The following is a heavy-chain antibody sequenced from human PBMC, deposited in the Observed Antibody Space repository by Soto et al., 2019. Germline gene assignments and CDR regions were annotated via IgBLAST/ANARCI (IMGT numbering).Heavy chain of an antibody. V-gene: IGHV3-49*03. D-gene: IGHD6-19*01. J-gene: IGHJ4*02. Sequence: GGSLRLSCTASGFTFGDYAMSWFRQAPGKGLEWVGFIRSKAYGGTTEYAASVKGRFTISRDDSKSIAYLQMNSLKTEDTAVYYCTRDFEDSSGWYGGGFDYWGQGTLVTVSS. CDR3: TRDFEDSSGWYGGGFDY. CDR1: GFTFGDYA. CDR2: IRSKAYGGTT.